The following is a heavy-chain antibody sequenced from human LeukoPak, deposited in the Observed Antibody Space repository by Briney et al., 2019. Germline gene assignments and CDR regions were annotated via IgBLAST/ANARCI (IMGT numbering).Heavy chain of an antibody. CDR1: GFTFSNYW. Sequence: PGGSLRLSCAASGFTFSNYWMSWVRQAPGKGLEWVAHINKDGSEIYYVDSVKGRFTISRDNAKSSLSLQMNSLRVEDTAVYYCARDKVTYWGQGILVTVPS. CDR2: INKDGSEI. V-gene: IGHV3-7*01. J-gene: IGHJ4*02. CDR3: ARDKVTY.